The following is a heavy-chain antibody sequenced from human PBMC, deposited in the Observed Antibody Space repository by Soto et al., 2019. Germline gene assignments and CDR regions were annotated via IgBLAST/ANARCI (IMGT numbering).Heavy chain of an antibody. Sequence: ASVKVSCKASGYTFTSYYMHLVRQAPGQGLEXXXIXNXXXGXXXXAQKFQGRVTMTRDTSTSTVYMELSSMRSEDTAVYYCARLAAGDYWGQGTLVTVSS. CDR3: ARLAAGDY. CDR2: XNXXXGXX. D-gene: IGHD6-25*01. CDR1: GYTFTSYY. V-gene: IGHV1-46*01. J-gene: IGHJ4*02.